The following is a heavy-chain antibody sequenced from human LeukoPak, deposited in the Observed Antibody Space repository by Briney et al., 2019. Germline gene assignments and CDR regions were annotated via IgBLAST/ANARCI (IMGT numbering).Heavy chain of an antibody. V-gene: IGHV4-34*01. CDR3: ASRIVPSSDFDY. CDR2: INHSGST. D-gene: IGHD5-12*01. CDR1: GGSFSGYY. Sequence: SGTLSLTCAVYGGSFSGYYWSWIRQPPGKGLEWIGEINHSGSTNYNPSLKSRVTISVDTSKKQFSLKLSSVTVADTAVYYCASRIVPSSDFDYWGQGTLVTVSS. J-gene: IGHJ4*02.